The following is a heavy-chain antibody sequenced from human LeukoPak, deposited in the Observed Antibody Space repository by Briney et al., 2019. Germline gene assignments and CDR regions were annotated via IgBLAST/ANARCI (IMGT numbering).Heavy chain of an antibody. CDR1: GGTFSSYA. J-gene: IGHJ5*02. V-gene: IGHV1-69*13. D-gene: IGHD3-22*01. CDR2: IIPIFGIA. Sequence: ASVKVSCKASGGTFSSYAISWVRQAPGQGLEWMGGIIPIFGIANYAQKFQGRVTITADESTSTAYMELSNLRSEDTAVYYCAVQEGRGYYYDSSGYYNNWFDPWGQGTLVTVSS. CDR3: AVQEGRGYYYDSSGYYNNWFDP.